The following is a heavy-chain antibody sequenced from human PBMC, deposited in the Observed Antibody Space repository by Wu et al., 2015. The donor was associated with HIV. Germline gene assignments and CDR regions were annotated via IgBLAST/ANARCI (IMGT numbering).Heavy chain of an antibody. CDR2: ISVFHTT. J-gene: IGHJ3*02. D-gene: IGHD3-16*01. CDR3: ARVGMIGTNVFDI. V-gene: IGHV1-69*12. CDR1: GGTFS. Sequence: QVQLVQSGAELKKPGSSVKVSCKSSGGTFSISWVRQAPGQGLEWMGWISVFHTTKYAQNFQARVTFTADESTNTAYMELSSLRFEDTAMYYCARVGMIGTNVFDIWGQGTMLTVSS.